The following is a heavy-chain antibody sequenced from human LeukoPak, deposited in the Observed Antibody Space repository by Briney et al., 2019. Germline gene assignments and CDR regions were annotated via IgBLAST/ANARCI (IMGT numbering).Heavy chain of an antibody. J-gene: IGHJ4*02. Sequence: ASVKASCKASGYTFSGYYIHWVRQAPGQGLEWMGWINPNNGATHYAEKFQGGVTMTRDTSITTFYMEVSSLRSDDTACYYCARYNWNDVVSALDSWGQGTLVTVS. CDR3: ARYNWNDVVSALDS. CDR2: INPNNGAT. D-gene: IGHD1-1*01. CDR1: GYTFSGYY. V-gene: IGHV1-2*02.